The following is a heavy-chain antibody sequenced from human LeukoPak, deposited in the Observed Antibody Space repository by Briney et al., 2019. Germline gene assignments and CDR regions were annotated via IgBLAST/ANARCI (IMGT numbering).Heavy chain of an antibody. D-gene: IGHD5-12*01. V-gene: IGHV5-10-1*01. Sequence: GAALQISSQGPAYRFNSYWISWVCPMPGKGLEWRGRIVPSDSYTNYSPSFQGHVTISADKSITTVYLQWSSLKAADTAMYYCARGGRSGYDSNWFDPWGQGTLVTVS. CDR2: IVPSDSYT. CDR3: ARGGRSGYDSNWFDP. CDR1: AYRFNSYW. J-gene: IGHJ5*02.